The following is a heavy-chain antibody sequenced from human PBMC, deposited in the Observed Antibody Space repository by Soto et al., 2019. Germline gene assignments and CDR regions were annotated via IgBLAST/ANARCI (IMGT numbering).Heavy chain of an antibody. J-gene: IGHJ3*01. D-gene: IGHD1-26*01. CDR2: ISSSSSYI. CDR3: ARCPGRADAFDF. CDR1: GFTFSSYS. Sequence: EVQLVESGGGLVKPGGSLRLSCAASGFTFSSYSMNWVRQAPGKGLEWVSSISSSSSYIYYADSVKGRFTISRDNAKNPPYLQMNSLRAEDTAVYYCARCPGRADAFDFWGQGTMVTVSS. V-gene: IGHV3-21*01.